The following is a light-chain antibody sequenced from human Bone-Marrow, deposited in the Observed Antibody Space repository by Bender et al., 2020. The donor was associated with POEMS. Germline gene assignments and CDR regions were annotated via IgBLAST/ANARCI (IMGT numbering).Light chain of an antibody. CDR2: DVT. CDR1: SSDIGGYNH. V-gene: IGLV2-14*03. J-gene: IGLJ1*01. Sequence: QSALTQPASVSGSPGQSITISCTGTSSDIGGYNHVSWYLQYPGQAPKLVIYDVTKRPSWVPDRFSGSKSGNTASLTISGLQAEDEADYYCYSYTSSDTFVFGTGTKVTVL. CDR3: YSYTSSDTFV.